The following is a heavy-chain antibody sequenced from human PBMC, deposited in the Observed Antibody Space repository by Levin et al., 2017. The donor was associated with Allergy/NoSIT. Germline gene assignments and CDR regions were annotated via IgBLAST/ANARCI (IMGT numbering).Heavy chain of an antibody. CDR3: AREGERHLDYFDY. CDR1: GFTVSSNY. D-gene: IGHD1-26*01. V-gene: IGHV3-53*01. CDR2: IYSGGST. J-gene: IGHJ4*02. Sequence: GGSLRLSCAASGFTVSSNYMSWVRQAPGKGLEWVSVIYSGGSTYYADSVKGRFTISRDNSKNTLYLQMNSLRAEDTAVYYCAREGERHLDYFDYWGQGTLVTVSS.